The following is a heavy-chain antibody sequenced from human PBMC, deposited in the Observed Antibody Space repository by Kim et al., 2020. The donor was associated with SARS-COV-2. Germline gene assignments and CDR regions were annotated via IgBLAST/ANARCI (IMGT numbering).Heavy chain of an antibody. Sequence: ASVKVSCKASGYTFTTYSMSWVRQAPGQGFEWMGWINTNTGNPTYAQGFTGRFVFSLDTSVSTAFLQISGLKAEDTGVYYCARALGGKQWLGPGDSWGQGTLVTVAS. J-gene: IGHJ4*02. CDR3: ARALGGKQWLGPGDS. CDR1: GYTFTTYS. D-gene: IGHD6-19*01. V-gene: IGHV7-4-1*02. CDR2: INTNTGNP.